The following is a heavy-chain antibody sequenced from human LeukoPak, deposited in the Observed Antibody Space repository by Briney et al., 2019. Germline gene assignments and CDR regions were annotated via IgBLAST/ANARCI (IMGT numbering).Heavy chain of an antibody. Sequence: GGSLRLSCAASGFTFGDYAMHWVRQAPGKGLEWVSGISWNSGSIGYADSMKGRFTISRDNAKNSLYLQMNSLRAEDTALYYCAKDLRQLVRYYFDYWGQGTLVTVSS. CDR1: GFTFGDYA. V-gene: IGHV3-9*01. CDR3: AKDLRQLVRYYFDY. J-gene: IGHJ4*02. CDR2: ISWNSGSI. D-gene: IGHD6-13*01.